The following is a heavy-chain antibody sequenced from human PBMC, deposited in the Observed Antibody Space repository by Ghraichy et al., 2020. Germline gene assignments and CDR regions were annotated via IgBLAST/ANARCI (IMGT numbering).Heavy chain of an antibody. Sequence: ASVKVSCKASGYTFTSYAMHWVRQAPGQRLEWMGWINAGNGNTKYSQKFQGRVTITRDTSASTAYMELSSLRSEDTAVYYCAREAGHYDSSGYYYWGQGTLVTVSS. J-gene: IGHJ4*02. CDR2: INAGNGNT. D-gene: IGHD3-22*01. CDR1: GYTFTSYA. V-gene: IGHV1-3*01. CDR3: AREAGHYDSSGYYY.